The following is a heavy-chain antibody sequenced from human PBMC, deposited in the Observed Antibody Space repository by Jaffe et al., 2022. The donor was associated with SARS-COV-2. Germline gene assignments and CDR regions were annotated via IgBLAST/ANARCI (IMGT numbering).Heavy chain of an antibody. V-gene: IGHV4-61*02. J-gene: IGHJ6*02. Sequence: QVQLQESGPGLVKPSQTLSLTCTVSGGSISSGSYYWSWIRQPAGKGLEWIGRIYTSGSTNYNPSLKSRVTISVDTSKNQFSLKLSSVTAADTAVYYCARRPVGATSPGSYYYYYYGMDVWGQGTTVTVSS. CDR2: IYTSGST. CDR3: ARRPVGATSPGSYYYYYYGMDV. CDR1: GGSISSGSYY. D-gene: IGHD1-26*01.